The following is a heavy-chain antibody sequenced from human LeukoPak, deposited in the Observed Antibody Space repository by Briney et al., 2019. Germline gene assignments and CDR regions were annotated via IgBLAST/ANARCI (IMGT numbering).Heavy chain of an antibody. Sequence: GGSLRLSCAASGFTFSTYSMNWVRQASGKGLEWVSYISYSSSAIYYADSVKGRFTISRDNAKNSLYLQMNSLRAEDTAVYYCAREKWGSGWYETLDYWGQGTLVTVSS. V-gene: IGHV3-48*04. CDR2: ISYSSSAI. D-gene: IGHD6-19*01. CDR3: AREKWGSGWYETLDY. CDR1: GFTFSTYS. J-gene: IGHJ4*02.